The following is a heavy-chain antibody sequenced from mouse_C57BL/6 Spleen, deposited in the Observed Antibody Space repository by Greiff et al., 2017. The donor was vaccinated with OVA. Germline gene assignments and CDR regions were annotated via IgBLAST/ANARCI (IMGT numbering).Heavy chain of an antibody. CDR3: ARGDYDGGYYFDY. V-gene: IGHV1-9*01. CDR2: ILPGSGGT. Sequence: VQLVESGAELMKPGASVKLSCKATGYTFTGYWIEWVKQRPGHGLEWIGEILPGSGGTNYNEKFKGKATFTADTSSNTAYMQLSSLTTEDSAIYYCARGDYDGGYYFDYWGQGTTLTVSS. J-gene: IGHJ2*01. D-gene: IGHD2-4*01. CDR1: GYTFTGYW.